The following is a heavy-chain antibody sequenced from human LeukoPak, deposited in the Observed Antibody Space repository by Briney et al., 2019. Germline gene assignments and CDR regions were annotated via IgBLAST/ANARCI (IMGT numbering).Heavy chain of an antibody. CDR3: ARDSYGDYVFGDY. V-gene: IGHV1-2*02. CDR1: GYTFTDYF. CDR2: INPNSGGT. Sequence: ASVKVSCKASGYTFTDYFIHWVRQAPGQGLEWMGWINPNSGGTNYAQKFQGRVTMTRDTSISTAYMELSRLRSDDTAVYYCARDSYGDYVFGDYWGQGTLVTVSS. D-gene: IGHD4-17*01. J-gene: IGHJ4*02.